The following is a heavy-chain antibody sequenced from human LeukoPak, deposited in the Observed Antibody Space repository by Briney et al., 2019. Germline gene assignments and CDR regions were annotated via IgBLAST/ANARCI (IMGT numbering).Heavy chain of an antibody. CDR3: ARDRGTDYDFWSGYYRGGTEGYFDY. J-gene: IGHJ4*02. Sequence: ASVKVSCKASGYTFTGYYMHWVRQAPGQGLEWMGWISAYNGNTNYAQKLQGRVTMTTDTSTSTAYMELRSLRSDDTAVYYCARDRGTDYDFWSGYYRGGTEGYFDYWGQGTLVTVSS. CDR1: GYTFTGYY. V-gene: IGHV1-18*04. D-gene: IGHD3-3*01. CDR2: ISAYNGNT.